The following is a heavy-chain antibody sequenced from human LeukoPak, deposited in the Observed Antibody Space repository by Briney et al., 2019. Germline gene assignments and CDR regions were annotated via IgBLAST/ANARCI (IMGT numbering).Heavy chain of an antibody. CDR2: IYTSGST. CDR1: GGSISSYY. V-gene: IGHV4-4*07. Sequence: SETLSLTCTVSGGSISSYYWSWIRQPAGKGLEWIGRIYTSGSTNYNPSLKSRVTISVDTSKNQFSLKLSSVTAADTAVYYCARSTTVVTPVPYFDYWGQGTLVTVSS. CDR3: ARSTTVVTPVPYFDY. D-gene: IGHD4-17*01. J-gene: IGHJ4*02.